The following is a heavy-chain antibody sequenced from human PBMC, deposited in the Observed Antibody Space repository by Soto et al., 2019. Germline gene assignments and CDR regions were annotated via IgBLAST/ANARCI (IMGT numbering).Heavy chain of an antibody. CDR2: IYHSGST. J-gene: IGHJ4*02. V-gene: IGHV4-4*02. CDR3: AGVRLSSSSVFDY. D-gene: IGHD6-6*01. CDR1: SGSISSSNW. Sequence: PSETLSLTCAVSSGSISSSNWWSWVRQPPGKGLEWIGEIYHSGSTNYNPSLKSRVTISVDKSKNQFSLKLSSVTAADTAVYYCAGVRLSSSSVFDYWGQGTLVTVSS.